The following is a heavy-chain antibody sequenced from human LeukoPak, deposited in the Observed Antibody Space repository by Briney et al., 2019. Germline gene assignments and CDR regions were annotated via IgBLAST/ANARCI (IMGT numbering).Heavy chain of an antibody. CDR2: ISWNSGSI. D-gene: IGHD5-12*01. CDR1: GFTFDDYA. V-gene: IGHV3-9*01. CDR3: AKDLGYSGYDSIFDY. J-gene: IGHJ4*02. Sequence: PGRSLRLSCAASGFTFDDYAVHWVRQAPGKGLEWVSGISWNSGSIGYADSEKGRFTISRDNAKNSLYLQMNSLRAEDTALYYCAKDLGYSGYDSIFDYWGQGTLVTVSS.